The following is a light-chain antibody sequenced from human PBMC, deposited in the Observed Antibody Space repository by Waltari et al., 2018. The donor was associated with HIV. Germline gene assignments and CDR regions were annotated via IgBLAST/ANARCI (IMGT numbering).Light chain of an antibody. J-gene: IGLJ1*01. CDR1: SSNIGAAYD. CDR2: SND. Sequence: QSVLMQPPSVSGAPGQRIIISCAGNSSNIGAAYDVHWYQQFPGTAPKVLITSNDNRRSGVPDRFSASKSGTSASLAITGLQADDEADYFCQSYDSSLNGYIFGSGTTVTVL. V-gene: IGLV1-40*01. CDR3: QSYDSSLNGYI.